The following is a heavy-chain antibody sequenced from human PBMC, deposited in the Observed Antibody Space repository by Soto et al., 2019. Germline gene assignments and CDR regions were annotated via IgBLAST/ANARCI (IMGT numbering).Heavy chain of an antibody. J-gene: IGHJ6*03. CDR3: ARTIPGIAAAGSPYYYYYYMDV. CDR1: GYTFTSYG. V-gene: IGHV1-18*01. CDR2: ISAYNGNT. Sequence: ASVKVSCKASGYTFTSYGISWVRQAPGQGLEWMGWISAYNGNTNYAQKLQGRVTMTTDTSTSTAYMELRSRRSDDTAVYYCARTIPGIAAAGSPYYYYYYMDVWGKGTTVTVSS. D-gene: IGHD6-13*01.